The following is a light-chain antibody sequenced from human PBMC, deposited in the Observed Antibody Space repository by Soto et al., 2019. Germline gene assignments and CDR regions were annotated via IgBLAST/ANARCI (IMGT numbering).Light chain of an antibody. Sequence: QSVLTQPPSVSGAPGQRVTIFCTGSSSNIGAGYDVHWYQQLPGTAPKLLIYGNSNRPSGVPDRFSGSKSGTSASLAITGLQAEDEADYYCQSYDSSLSVYVFGNGTKVTVL. CDR1: SSNIGAGYD. J-gene: IGLJ1*01. V-gene: IGLV1-40*01. CDR3: QSYDSSLSVYV. CDR2: GNS.